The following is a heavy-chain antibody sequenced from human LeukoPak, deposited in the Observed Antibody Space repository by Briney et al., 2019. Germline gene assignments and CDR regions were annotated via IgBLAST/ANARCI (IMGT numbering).Heavy chain of an antibody. CDR2: INDSGSA. J-gene: IGHJ4*02. CDR1: GGSFSGYY. V-gene: IGHV4-34*01. CDR3: ARVIGYDSSGYYLGY. Sequence: PSETLSLTCAVYGGSFSGYYWSWIRQPPGRGLEWIGEINDSGSANCNPSLESRVSISVDTSKNQFSLKLSSVTAADTAVYYCARVIGYDSSGYYLGYWGQGTRVTVSS. D-gene: IGHD3-22*01.